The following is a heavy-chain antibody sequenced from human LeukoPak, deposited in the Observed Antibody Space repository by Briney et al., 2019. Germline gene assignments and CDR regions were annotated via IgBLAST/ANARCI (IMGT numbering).Heavy chain of an antibody. D-gene: IGHD5-12*01. CDR3: ATSGYSGYGNFDY. CDR2: IYYSGST. CDR1: GGPISSGGYY. V-gene: IGHV4-31*03. Sequence: SETLSLTCTVSGGPISSGGYYWSWIRQHPGKGLEWIGYIYYSGSTYYNPSLKSRVTISVDTSKNQFSLKLSSVTAADTAVYYCATSGYSGYGNFDYWGQGTLVTVSS. J-gene: IGHJ4*02.